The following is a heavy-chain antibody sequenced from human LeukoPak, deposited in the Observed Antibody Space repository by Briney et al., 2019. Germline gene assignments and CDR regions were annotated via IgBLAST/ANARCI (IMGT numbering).Heavy chain of an antibody. CDR2: INPYSGGT. CDR1: GYTFTDYY. V-gene: IGHV1-2*02. CDR3: ARANSGWYCLDY. J-gene: IGHJ4*02. Sequence: ASVKVSCKASGYTFTDYYMHWVRQAPGQGLEWMGWINPYSGGTNYEQKFQGRVTMTRDTSISTAYMEVSRLRSDDTAVYYCARANSGWYCLDYWGQGTLVTVSS. D-gene: IGHD6-19*01.